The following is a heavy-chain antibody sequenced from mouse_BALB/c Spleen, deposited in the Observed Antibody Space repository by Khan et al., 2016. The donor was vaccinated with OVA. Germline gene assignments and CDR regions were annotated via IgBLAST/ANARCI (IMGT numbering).Heavy chain of an antibody. CDR1: GYSITSGYF. V-gene: IGHV3-6*02. CDR3: ARGGSSGPAWFAY. Sequence: EVQLQESGPGLVKPSQSLSLTCSVTGYSITSGYFWNWIRQFPGNKLEWMGYIRYDGDSNYNQYLKNRISITRDTSKNQFFLKLNSVTPEDTATFDCARGGSSGPAWFAYWGQGTLVTVSP. D-gene: IGHD3-1*01. J-gene: IGHJ3*01. CDR2: IRYDGDS.